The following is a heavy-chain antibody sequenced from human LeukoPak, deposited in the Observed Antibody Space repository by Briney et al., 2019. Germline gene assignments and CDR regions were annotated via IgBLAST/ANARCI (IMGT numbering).Heavy chain of an antibody. Sequence: PGGSLRLSCAASGFTFSDYYMSWIRQAPGKGLEWVSYISSSGSTIYYADSVKGRFTISRDNAKNSLYLQMNSLRAEDTAVYYCARASYCGGDCYGPGAFDIWGQGTMVTVSS. J-gene: IGHJ3*02. V-gene: IGHV3-11*01. CDR2: ISSSGSTI. CDR1: GFTFSDYY. D-gene: IGHD2-21*02. CDR3: ARASYCGGDCYGPGAFDI.